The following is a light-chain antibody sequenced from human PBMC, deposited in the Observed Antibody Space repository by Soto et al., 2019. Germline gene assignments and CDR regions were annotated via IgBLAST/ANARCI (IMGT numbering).Light chain of an antibody. CDR3: QQANSFAVS. V-gene: IGKV1-12*01. J-gene: IGKJ3*01. CDR1: QGISTW. Sequence: DIQMTQSPSSVSASVGDRVTITCRASQGISTWLTWYQQKPGKAPNLLIYGISSLQSGVPSRFSGSGSWTDFTLTISSLQPEDSATYFCQQANSFAVSFGPGTKVEIK. CDR2: GIS.